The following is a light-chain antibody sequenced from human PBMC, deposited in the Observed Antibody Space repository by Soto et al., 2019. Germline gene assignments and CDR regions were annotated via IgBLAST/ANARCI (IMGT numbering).Light chain of an antibody. Sequence: QSVLTQPASVSGSPGQSITISCTRTSSDVGGYRYVSWYQQHPGKAPKLMIYEVSNRPSGVSNRFSGSKSGNTASLTISGLQAEDEADYYCSSYTSGSTYVFGTGTKVTVL. CDR1: SSDVGGYRY. CDR2: EVS. CDR3: SSYTSGSTYV. V-gene: IGLV2-14*01. J-gene: IGLJ1*01.